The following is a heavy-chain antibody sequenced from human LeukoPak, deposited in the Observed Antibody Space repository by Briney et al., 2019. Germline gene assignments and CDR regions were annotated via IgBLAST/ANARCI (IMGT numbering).Heavy chain of an antibody. CDR3: ARATYYYGSGSYGDWFDP. J-gene: IGHJ5*02. V-gene: IGHV1-8*03. CDR2: MNPNSGNT. Sequence: ASVKVSCKASGYTFTSYDINWVRQATGQGLEWMGWMNPNSGNTGYAQKFQGRVTITGNTSISTAYMELSSLRSEDTAVYYCARATYYYGSGSYGDWFDPWGQGTLVTVSS. CDR1: GYTFTSYD. D-gene: IGHD3-10*01.